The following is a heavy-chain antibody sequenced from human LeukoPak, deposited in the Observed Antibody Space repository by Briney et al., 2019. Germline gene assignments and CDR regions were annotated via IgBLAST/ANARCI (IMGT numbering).Heavy chain of an antibody. CDR2: IYYSGST. J-gene: IGHJ6*04. V-gene: IGHV4-59*01. D-gene: IGHD2-2*01. CDR1: GGSISSYY. Sequence: SETLSLTCTVSGGSISSYYWSWIRQPPGKGLEWIGYIYYSGSTNYNPSLKSRVTISVDTSKNQFSLKLSSLTAADTAVYYCARVDCSSTSCYEGYYGMDVWGKGTTVTVYS. CDR3: ARVDCSSTSCYEGYYGMDV.